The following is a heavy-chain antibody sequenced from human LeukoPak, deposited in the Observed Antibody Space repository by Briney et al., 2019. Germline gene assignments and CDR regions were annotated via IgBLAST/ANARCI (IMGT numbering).Heavy chain of an antibody. V-gene: IGHV3-30*02. CDR1: GFTFSSYG. CDR2: IRYDGSNK. D-gene: IGHD3-10*01. J-gene: IGHJ4*02. Sequence: GGSLRLSCAASGFTFSSYGMHWVRQAPGKGLEWVAFIRYDGSNKYYADSVKGRFTISRDNSKNMLYLEVISLTADDTAVYYCAKDDAWLRFGEWSQGTLVTVSS. CDR3: AKDDAWLRFGE.